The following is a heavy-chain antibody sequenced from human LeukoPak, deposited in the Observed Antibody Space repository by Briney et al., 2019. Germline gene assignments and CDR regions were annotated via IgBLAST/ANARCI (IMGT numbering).Heavy chain of an antibody. CDR3: ATYYYDSSGYLSLFDY. CDR1: GGTFSSYA. V-gene: IGHV1-69*13. J-gene: IGHJ4*02. D-gene: IGHD3-22*01. Sequence: SVKVSCKASGGTFSSYAISWVRQAPGQGPEWMGGISPIFGTANYAQKVQGRVTITADESTSTAYMELSSLRSEDTAVYYCATYYYDSSGYLSLFDYWGQGTLVTVSS. CDR2: ISPIFGTA.